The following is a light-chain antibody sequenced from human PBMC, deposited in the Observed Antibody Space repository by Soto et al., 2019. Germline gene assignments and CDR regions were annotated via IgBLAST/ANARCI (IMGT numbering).Light chain of an antibody. CDR1: QSISTW. CDR2: TAS. CDR3: QQYNSAYT. Sequence: DIQMTQSPSTLSASVGDRVTITCRASQSISTWLAWYQQKPGKAPKLLMYTASSLESGVPSRFSGSGSGTEFTLTISSLQPDDFATYYCQQYNSAYTFGQGTKVEIK. V-gene: IGKV1-5*03. J-gene: IGKJ2*01.